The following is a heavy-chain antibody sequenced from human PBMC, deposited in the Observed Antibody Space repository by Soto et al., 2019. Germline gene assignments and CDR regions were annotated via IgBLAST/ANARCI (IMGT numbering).Heavy chain of an antibody. CDR2: IYYSGST. D-gene: IGHD3-9*01. CDR3: AREWWPDDIWAGSSWFDP. J-gene: IGHJ5*02. Sequence: QVQLQESGPGLVKPSETLSLTCTVSGGSISSYYWSWIRQPPGQGLGWMGYIYYSGSTNYNPSLRSRVTLSVDTAKNQFSRKLSSVTAADTAVYYCAREWWPDDIWAGSSWFDPWGQGTLVTVAS. CDR1: GGSISSYY. V-gene: IGHV4-59*01.